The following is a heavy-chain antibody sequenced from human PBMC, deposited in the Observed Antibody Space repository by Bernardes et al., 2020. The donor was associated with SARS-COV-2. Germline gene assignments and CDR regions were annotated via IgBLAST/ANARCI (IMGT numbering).Heavy chain of an antibody. CDR3: TKEPCYGVGVPDEDY. J-gene: IGHJ4*02. D-gene: IGHD5-18*01. Sequence: SRSGAASGFTFSRNYLRWVRNAPWKGLEWVSLISAPGTTYYADPVRGRFTIARYNSRNTVYLQMNSLRVAETDVYHCTKEPCYGVGVPDEDYWGQGTLVNVYS. CDR2: ISAPGTT. V-gene: IGHV3-66*01. CDR1: GFTFSRNY.